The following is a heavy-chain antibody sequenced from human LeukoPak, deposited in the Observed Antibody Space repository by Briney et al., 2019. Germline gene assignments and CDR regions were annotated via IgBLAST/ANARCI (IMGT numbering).Heavy chain of an antibody. Sequence: GGSLRLSCAASGFTFSSYSMNWVRQAPGKGLEWVSSISSSSSYIYYADSVKGRFTISRDNAKNSPYLQMNSLRAEDTAVYYCARDRGSWLLDYWGQGTLVTVSS. CDR3: ARDRGSWLLDY. J-gene: IGHJ4*02. CDR1: GFTFSSYS. CDR2: ISSSSSYI. D-gene: IGHD2-15*01. V-gene: IGHV3-21*01.